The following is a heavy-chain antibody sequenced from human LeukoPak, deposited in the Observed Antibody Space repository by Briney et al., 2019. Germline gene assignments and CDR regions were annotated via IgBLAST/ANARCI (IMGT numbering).Heavy chain of an antibody. V-gene: IGHV3-48*03. Sequence: PGGSLRLSCAASGFTFSSYEMNWVRQAPGKGLEWVSYISSSGSTIYYADSVKGRFTISRDNAKNSLYLQMNSLRAEDTAVYYCARDRCSGGSCGLVYWGQGTLVTVSS. D-gene: IGHD2-15*01. CDR2: ISSSGSTI. CDR3: ARDRCSGGSCGLVY. CDR1: GFTFSSYE. J-gene: IGHJ4*02.